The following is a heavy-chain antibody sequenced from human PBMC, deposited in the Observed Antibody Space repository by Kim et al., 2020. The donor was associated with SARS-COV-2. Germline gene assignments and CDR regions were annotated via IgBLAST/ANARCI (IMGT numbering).Heavy chain of an antibody. V-gene: IGHV3-30*07. J-gene: IGHJ6*02. CDR3: ARDLPNTSYSYGMDV. Sequence: SVKGRFTISRDNSKNTLYLQMNSRRAEDTAVYYCARDLPNTSYSYGMDVWGQGTTVTVSS. D-gene: IGHD3-16*01.